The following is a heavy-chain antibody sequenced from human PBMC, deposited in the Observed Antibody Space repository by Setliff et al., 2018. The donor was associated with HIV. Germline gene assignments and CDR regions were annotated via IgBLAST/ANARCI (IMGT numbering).Heavy chain of an antibody. J-gene: IGHJ3*02. CDR3: ATPHREREDDAFDI. CDR1: GDSIGTYS. CDR2: MYPNGRT. V-gene: IGHV4-38-2*01. Sequence: SETLSLTCAVSGDSIGTYSWHWVRQPPGKGLEWVGSMYPNGRTYYNPSVKSRVTISVDTSKNQFFLKLSSVTAADTAMYYCATPHREREDDAFDIWGQGTKVTVSS. D-gene: IGHD1-1*01.